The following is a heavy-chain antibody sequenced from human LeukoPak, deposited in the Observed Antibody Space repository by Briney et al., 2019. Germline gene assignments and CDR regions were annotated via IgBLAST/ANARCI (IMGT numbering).Heavy chain of an antibody. D-gene: IGHD2-15*01. CDR3: ARVRCSGGSCPYYYYYYYMDV. V-gene: IGHV4-30-4*07. J-gene: IGHJ6*03. Sequence: PSQTLSLTCAVSGGSISSGGYSWSWIRQPPGKGLEWIGYIYCSGSTYYNPSLKSRVTISVDTSKNQFSLKLRFVTAADTAVYYCARVRCSGGSCPYYYYYYYMDVWGKGTTVTVSS. CDR1: GGSISSGGYS. CDR2: IYCSGST.